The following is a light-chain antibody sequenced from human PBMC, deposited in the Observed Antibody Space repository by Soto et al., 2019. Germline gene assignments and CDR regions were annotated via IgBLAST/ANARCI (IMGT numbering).Light chain of an antibody. V-gene: IGLV2-14*03. CDR1: SSDVGAYNY. Sequence: QSVLTQPASVSGSPGQSITISCAGTSSDVGAYNYVSWYQHHPGKAPKLMIYDVNNRPSGDSNRFSGSKSGNTASLTIFGLQVENEADFYGSSWKSGATYVFGSGTRVTVL. CDR3: SSWKSGATYV. J-gene: IGLJ1*01. CDR2: DVN.